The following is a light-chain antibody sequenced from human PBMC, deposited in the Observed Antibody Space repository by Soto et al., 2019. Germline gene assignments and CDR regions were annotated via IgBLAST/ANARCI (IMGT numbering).Light chain of an antibody. CDR3: ISYAVTNSFV. CDR1: SSDGGGYNY. V-gene: IGLV2-8*01. CDR2: EVS. Sequence: SVLTQPPSASGSPGQSVTISCTGTSSDGGGYNYVSWYEQHPGKDPTVIIYEVSKRPSGVPDRFSGSKSGSTASLSVSGPQAEDEADYYCISYAVTNSFVFGTGTKVTV. J-gene: IGLJ1*01.